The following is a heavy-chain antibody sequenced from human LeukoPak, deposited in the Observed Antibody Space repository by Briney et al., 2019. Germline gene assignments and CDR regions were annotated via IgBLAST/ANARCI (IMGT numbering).Heavy chain of an antibody. CDR3: VRGDSSPYVYFDY. Sequence: ASVKVSCKASGYIFTGYYVHWVRQAPGQGLEWMGWINPNSGGTNYAQKFQGRVNMPRDTSISPAYMDLSRLRSDDTAVYYCVRGDSSPYVYFDYWGQGTLVTVSS. CDR2: INPNSGGT. V-gene: IGHV1-2*02. CDR1: GYIFTGYY. D-gene: IGHD3-22*01. J-gene: IGHJ4*02.